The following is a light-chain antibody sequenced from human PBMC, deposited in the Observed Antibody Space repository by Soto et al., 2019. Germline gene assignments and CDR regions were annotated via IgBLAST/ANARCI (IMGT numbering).Light chain of an antibody. CDR1: SSNIGAGYD. V-gene: IGLV1-40*01. Sequence: QSVLTQPPSVSGAPGQRVTISCTGSSSNIGAGYDVHWYQHLPGTAPKLLIYGNNYRPSGVPDRFSDSKSGTSASLAITGLQADDEAYYYCKSYDNSQTGLNVFGPGTKLTVL. CDR3: KSYDNSQTGLNV. J-gene: IGLJ1*01. CDR2: GNN.